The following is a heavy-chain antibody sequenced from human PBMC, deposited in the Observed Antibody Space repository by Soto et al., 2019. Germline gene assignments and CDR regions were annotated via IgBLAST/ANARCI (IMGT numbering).Heavy chain of an antibody. V-gene: IGHV4-59*01. J-gene: IGHJ6*03. CDR3: ARGALYGSGSYPLYYYYYYMDV. CDR2: IYYSGST. CDR1: GGSISSYY. Sequence: SETLSLTCTVSGGSISSYYWSWIRQPPGKGLEWIGYIYYSGSTNYNPSLKSRVTISVDTSKNQFSLKLSSVTAADTAVYYCARGALYGSGSYPLYYYYYYMDVWGKGTTVTVSS. D-gene: IGHD3-10*01.